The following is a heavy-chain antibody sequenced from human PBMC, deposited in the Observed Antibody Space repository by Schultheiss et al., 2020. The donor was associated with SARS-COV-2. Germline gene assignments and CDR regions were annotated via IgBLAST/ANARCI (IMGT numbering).Heavy chain of an antibody. Sequence: SETLSLTCAVYGGSFSGYYWSWIRQPPGKGLEWIGEINHSGSTNYNPSLKSRVIISVDTSKNQFSLKLSSVTAADTAVYYCARDQAHANPAAGLYYYYGMDVWGQGTTVTVSS. D-gene: IGHD6-13*01. CDR1: GGSFSGYY. J-gene: IGHJ6*02. CDR3: ARDQAHANPAAGLYYYYGMDV. CDR2: INHSGST. V-gene: IGHV4-34*01.